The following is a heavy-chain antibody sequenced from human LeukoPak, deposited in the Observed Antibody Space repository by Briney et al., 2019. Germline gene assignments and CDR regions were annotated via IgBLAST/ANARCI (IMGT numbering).Heavy chain of an antibody. CDR2: IYYSGST. V-gene: IGHV4-30-4*08. J-gene: IGHJ4*02. CDR1: GGSISSGDYY. D-gene: IGHD4-23*01. Sequence: SQTLSLTCTVSGGSISSGDYYSSWIRQPPGKGLEWIEYIYYSGSTYYDPSLKSRVTISVDTSKNQFSLKLSSVTAADTAVYYCARDFGGNSGAARYFDYWGQGTLVTVSS. CDR3: ARDFGGNSGAARYFDY.